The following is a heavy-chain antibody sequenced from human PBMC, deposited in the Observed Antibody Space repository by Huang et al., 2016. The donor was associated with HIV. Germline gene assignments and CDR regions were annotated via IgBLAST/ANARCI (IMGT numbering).Heavy chain of an antibody. CDR2: INPSGGST. D-gene: IGHD3-9*01. CDR3: ARVRNHDILIGYYIGGGMDV. Sequence: QVQLVQSGTEVKKPGASVKLSCKASEYAFTKYYIHWVRQAPGQGLEWMGRINPSGGSTDYGQKFQGRVTMTRDTSTSTVYMELSSLRSEDTAVYYCARVRNHDILIGYYIGGGMDVWGQGTTVTVSS. J-gene: IGHJ6*02. V-gene: IGHV1-46*01. CDR1: EYAFTKYY.